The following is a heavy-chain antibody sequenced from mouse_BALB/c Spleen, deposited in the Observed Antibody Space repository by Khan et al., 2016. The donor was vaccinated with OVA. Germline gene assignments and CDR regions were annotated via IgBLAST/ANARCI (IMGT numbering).Heavy chain of an antibody. CDR3: ARTARIKY. CDR1: GYSITSGYG. Sequence: EVQLEVSFPGLETPSHSLSLTCTVTGYSITSGYGWNWIRQFPGNKLEWMGYISYSGSTNYNPSLKSRISITRDTSKNQFFLQLNSVTTEDTATYYCARTARIKYWGQGTTLTVSS. CDR2: ISYSGST. V-gene: IGHV3-1*02. J-gene: IGHJ2*01. D-gene: IGHD1-2*01.